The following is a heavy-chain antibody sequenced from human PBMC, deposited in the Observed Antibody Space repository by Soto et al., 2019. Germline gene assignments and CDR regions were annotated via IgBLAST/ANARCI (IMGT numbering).Heavy chain of an antibody. J-gene: IGHJ5*02. CDR1: GYTFTSYA. V-gene: IGHV1-3*05. CDR2: INAVNGNT. Sequence: QVQLVQSGAEEKKPGASVKVSCKASGYTFTSYAMHWVRQAPVQRLEWMGWINAVNGNTKYSQKFQVRVTITRDTSASTAYMELSSLRSEGRAVYYCARVYSSGWYGWFDPWGQGTLVTVSS. CDR3: ARVYSSGWYGWFDP. D-gene: IGHD6-19*01.